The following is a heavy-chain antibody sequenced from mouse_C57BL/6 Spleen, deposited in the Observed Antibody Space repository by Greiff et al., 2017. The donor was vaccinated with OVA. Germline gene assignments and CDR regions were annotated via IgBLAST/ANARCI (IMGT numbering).Heavy chain of an antibody. CDR1: GFTFSDYY. CDR3: ARNDYSYAMDY. J-gene: IGHJ4*01. Sequence: EVMLVESEGGLVQPGSSMKLSCTASGFTFSDYYMAWVRQVPEKGLEWVANINYDGSSTYYLDSLKSRFIISRDTAKNLLYLPRSSLKSEDTATYDCARNDYSYAMDYWGQGTSVTVSS. D-gene: IGHD2-4*01. V-gene: IGHV5-16*01. CDR2: INYDGSST.